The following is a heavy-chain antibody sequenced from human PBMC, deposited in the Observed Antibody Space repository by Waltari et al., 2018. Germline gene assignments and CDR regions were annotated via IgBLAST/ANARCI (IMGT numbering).Heavy chain of an antibody. CDR3: ARDLIEGGYYGVAFDI. CDR1: GFTFNIYG. J-gene: IGHJ3*02. Sequence: DVQLVVSGGGLVKPGGSLRLSCVASGFTFNIYGLNWVRQAPGKGLEWVSSISFSRSYIFYRDSVKGRFTISRDNAKKTLYLEMTSLRAEDSAVYYCARDLIEGGYYGVAFDIWGQGTMVTVSS. D-gene: IGHD3-22*01. V-gene: IGHV3-21*01. CDR2: ISFSRSYI.